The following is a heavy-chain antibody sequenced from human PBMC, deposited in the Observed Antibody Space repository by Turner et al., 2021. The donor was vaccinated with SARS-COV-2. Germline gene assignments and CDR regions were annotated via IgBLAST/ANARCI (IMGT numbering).Heavy chain of an antibody. V-gene: IGHV4-31*03. D-gene: IGHD2-21*02. CDR2: IYYSGST. CDR1: GGSISSGGYY. J-gene: IGHJ4*02. Sequence: VQLQESGPGLVKPSHTLSVTCTVSGGSISSGGYYWGWIRQHPGKGLEWIGYIYYSGSTYYNPSLKSRVTISVDTSKNQFSLKLSAVTAADTAVYYCARDFGGNSNYFDYWGQGTLVTVSS. CDR3: ARDFGGNSNYFDY.